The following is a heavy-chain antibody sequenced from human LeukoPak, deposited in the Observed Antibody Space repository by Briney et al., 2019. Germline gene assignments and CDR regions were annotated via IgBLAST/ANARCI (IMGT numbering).Heavy chain of an antibody. CDR1: GGSFSGYY. V-gene: IGHV4-34*01. J-gene: IGHJ4*02. D-gene: IGHD1-26*01. CDR2: VNHSGST. Sequence: SETLSLTCAVYGGSFSGYYWSWIRQPPGKGLEWIGEVNHSGSTNYNPSLKSRVTISVDTSKNQFSLKLSSVTAADTAVYYCAREAPGVGATDYWGQGTLVTVSS. CDR3: AREAPGVGATDY.